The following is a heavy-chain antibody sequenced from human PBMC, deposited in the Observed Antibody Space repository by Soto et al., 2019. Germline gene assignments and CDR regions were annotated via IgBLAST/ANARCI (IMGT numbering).Heavy chain of an antibody. J-gene: IGHJ6*03. CDR2: IKTDGSDK. Sequence: EVQLVESGGGLVQPGGSLRLSCAASGFTFSSHWMTWVRQAPGKGLEWVANIKTDGSDKYYVGSVKGRFNISRDNAQNSLYLQMNSLRADDTAVYYCARVTGTGDYYYYYYMDVWGKGTTVTVSS. CDR1: GFTFSSHW. CDR3: ARVTGTGDYYYYYYMDV. V-gene: IGHV3-7*01. D-gene: IGHD1-1*01.